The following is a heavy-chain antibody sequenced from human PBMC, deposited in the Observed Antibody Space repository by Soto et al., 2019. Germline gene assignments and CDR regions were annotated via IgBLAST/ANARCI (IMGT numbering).Heavy chain of an antibody. J-gene: IGHJ5*02. D-gene: IGHD3-16*01. Sequence: GGSLRLSCAASGFTFSSYAMHWVRQAPGKGLEWVAVISYDGSNKYYADSVKGRFTIPRDNSKNTLYLQMNSLRAEDTAVYYCARGGVMRGSGEYNWFDPWGQGTLVTVSS. V-gene: IGHV3-30-3*01. CDR2: ISYDGSNK. CDR1: GFTFSSYA. CDR3: ARGGVMRGSGEYNWFDP.